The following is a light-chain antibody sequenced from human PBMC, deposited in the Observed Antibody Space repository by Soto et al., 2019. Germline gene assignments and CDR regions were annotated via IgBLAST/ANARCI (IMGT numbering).Light chain of an antibody. CDR2: AAS. V-gene: IGKV1-39*01. CDR1: QRVDRY. CDR3: QQTYISPWT. Sequence: DIQMTQSPASLSAFVGDRVTITCRASQRVDRYLNWYQQKPGGAPNLLIYAASSLQSGVPSMFSGSGSGADFTLTISSLQPEDFATYFCQQTYISPWTFGQGTKVQIK. J-gene: IGKJ1*01.